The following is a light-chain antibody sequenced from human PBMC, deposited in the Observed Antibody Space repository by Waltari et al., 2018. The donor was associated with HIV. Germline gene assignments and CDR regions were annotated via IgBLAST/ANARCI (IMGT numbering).Light chain of an antibody. Sequence: QSVLTQPPSASGTPGQRVTISCSGGSFNIGSNYVYWYQQFPGTAPRLLIYRNTLRPSGVPDRFSGSKSGTSASLAISGLQSEDEANYYCAAWDDSLNGVVFGGGTKVTVL. J-gene: IGLJ2*01. CDR2: RNT. CDR1: SFNIGSNY. CDR3: AAWDDSLNGVV. V-gene: IGLV1-47*01.